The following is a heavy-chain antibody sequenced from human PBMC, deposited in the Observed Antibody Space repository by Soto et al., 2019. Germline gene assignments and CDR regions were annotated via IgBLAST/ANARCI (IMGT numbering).Heavy chain of an antibody. D-gene: IGHD3-16*01. CDR2: IYSGGSP. Sequence: EVQLVESGGGLVQPGGSLRLSCAASGFTVSTKYMSWVRQAPGKGLEWVSVIYSGGSPFYAHSVRGRFTISRDNSNNTVNLQMNSQRAEDTAVYYCARDPWAADYWGQGNLVTVSS. J-gene: IGHJ4*02. CDR1: GFTVSTKY. V-gene: IGHV3-66*01. CDR3: ARDPWAADY.